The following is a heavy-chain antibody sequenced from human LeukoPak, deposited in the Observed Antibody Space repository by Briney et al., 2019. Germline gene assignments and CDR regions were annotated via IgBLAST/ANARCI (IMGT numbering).Heavy chain of an antibody. CDR2: IIPIFGTA. V-gene: IGHV1-69*13. CDR1: GGTFSSYA. Sequence: SVKVSCKASGGTFSSYAISWGRQAPGQGLEWMGGIIPIFGTANYAQKFQGRVTITADESTSTAYMELSSLRSEDTAVYYCARGGIAVAGSWTPADYWGQGTLVTVSS. D-gene: IGHD6-19*01. CDR3: ARGGIAVAGSWTPADY. J-gene: IGHJ4*02.